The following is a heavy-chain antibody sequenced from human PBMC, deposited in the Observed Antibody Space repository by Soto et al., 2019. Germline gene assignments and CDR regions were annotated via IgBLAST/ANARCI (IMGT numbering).Heavy chain of an antibody. Sequence: EVQLVESGGGLVQPGGSLRLSCVASGFTFSNSWMSWVRQAPGKGLEWVANVKQDGAERYYVDSVRGRFTISRDNAKNSLYLQMNSLRAEDTAVYYCAKSHRWGQGTLVTVSS. CDR2: VKQDGAER. CDR1: GFTFSNSW. J-gene: IGHJ4*02. V-gene: IGHV3-7*01. CDR3: AKSHR.